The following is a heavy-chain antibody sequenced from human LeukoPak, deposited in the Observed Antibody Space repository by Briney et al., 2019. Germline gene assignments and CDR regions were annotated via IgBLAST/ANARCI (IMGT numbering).Heavy chain of an antibody. J-gene: IGHJ4*02. V-gene: IGHV1-18*01. D-gene: IGHD3-22*01. CDR1: GYTFTSYG. CDR3: ARVRDYYDSSGVLDY. CDR2: ISAYNGNT. Sequence: ASVKASCKASGYTFTSYGISWVRQAPGQGLEWMRWISAYNGNTNYAQKLQGRVTMTTDTSTSTAYMELRSLRSDDTAVYYCARVRDYYDSSGVLDYWGQGTLVTVSS.